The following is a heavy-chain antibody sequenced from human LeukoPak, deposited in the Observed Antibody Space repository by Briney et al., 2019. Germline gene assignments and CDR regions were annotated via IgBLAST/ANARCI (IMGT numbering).Heavy chain of an antibody. D-gene: IGHD6-13*01. CDR1: GGFLSSYY. CDR2: LYYSGST. Sequence: SETLSLTCTVSGGFLSSYYWSWIRQPPGKGLEWIGYLYYSGSTNYNPSLKSRVTISVDTSKNQLSLKLSSVTAADTAVYYCAAGTHSSSLDPTCWGQGTLVTVSS. J-gene: IGHJ4*02. V-gene: IGHV4-59*01. CDR3: AAGTHSSSLDPTC.